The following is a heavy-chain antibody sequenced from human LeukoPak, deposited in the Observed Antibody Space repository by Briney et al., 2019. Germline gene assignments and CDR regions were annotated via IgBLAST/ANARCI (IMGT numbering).Heavy chain of an antibody. J-gene: IGHJ6*02. D-gene: IGHD3-22*01. CDR1: GFTFSSYA. CDR2: ISYDGSNK. V-gene: IGHV3-30-3*01. CDR3: ARGPGYYDSSGYWL. Sequence: PGRSLRLSCAASGFTFSSYAMHWVRQAPGKGLEWVAVISYDGSNKYYADSVKGRFTISRDNSENTLYLQMNSLRAEDTAVYYCARGPGYYDSSGYWLWGQGTAVTVSS.